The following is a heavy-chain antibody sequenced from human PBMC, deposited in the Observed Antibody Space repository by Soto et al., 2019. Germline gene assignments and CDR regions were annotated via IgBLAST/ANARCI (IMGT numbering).Heavy chain of an antibody. J-gene: IGHJ4*02. CDR2: ISGSGGTTYT. V-gene: IGHV3-23*01. Sequence: EVQLLESGGGLVQPGGSLRLSCAASGFTFSSYAMSWVRQAPGQGLEWVSAISGSGGTTYTYYADSVKGRFTISRDNSQNTLYLHMNSLRAEDTAVYYCAKGRDYGGNYRDYWGQGTLVTVSS. CDR3: AKGRDYGGNYRDY. D-gene: IGHD4-17*01. CDR1: GFTFSSYA.